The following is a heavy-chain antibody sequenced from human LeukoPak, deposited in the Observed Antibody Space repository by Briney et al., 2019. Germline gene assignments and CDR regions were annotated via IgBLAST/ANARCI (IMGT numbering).Heavy chain of an antibody. Sequence: SETLSLTCTVSGCSISSYFWSWVRQPPGKGLEWIGYIYYSGSTNYNPSLKSRVTISVDTSKNQFSLKLSSVTAADTAVYYWARGGSYDHFDYWGQGTLVTVSS. CDR2: IYYSGST. D-gene: IGHD1-26*01. J-gene: IGHJ4*02. V-gene: IGHV4-59*01. CDR3: ARGGSYDHFDY. CDR1: GCSISSYF.